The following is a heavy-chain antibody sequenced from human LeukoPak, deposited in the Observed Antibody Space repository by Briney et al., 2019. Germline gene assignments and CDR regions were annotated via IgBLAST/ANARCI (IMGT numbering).Heavy chain of an antibody. V-gene: IGHV1-69*05. CDR2: IIPIFGTA. CDR1: GGTFSSYA. CDR3: ARTESEEDYYYYYMDV. Sequence: ASVKVSCKASGGTFSSYAISWVRQAPGQGLEWMGGIIPIFGTANYAQEFQGRVTITTDESTSTAYMELSSLRSEDTAVYYCARTESEEDYYYYYMDVWGKGTTVTVSS. J-gene: IGHJ6*03.